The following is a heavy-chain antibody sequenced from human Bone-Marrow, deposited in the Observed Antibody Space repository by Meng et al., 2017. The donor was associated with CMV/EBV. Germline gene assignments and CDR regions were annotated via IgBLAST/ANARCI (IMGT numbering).Heavy chain of an antibody. D-gene: IGHD2-2*01. CDR3: AREREAAPFSTSCSY. V-gene: IGHV3-21*01. CDR2: ISSSSSYI. CDR1: GFTFSSYS. Sequence: GGSLRLSCAASGFTFSSYSMNWVRQAPGKGLEWVSSISSSSSYIYYADSVKGRFTISRDNAKNSLYLQMNSLRAEDTAVYYCAREREAAPFSTSCSYWGQGTLVTVSS. J-gene: IGHJ4*02.